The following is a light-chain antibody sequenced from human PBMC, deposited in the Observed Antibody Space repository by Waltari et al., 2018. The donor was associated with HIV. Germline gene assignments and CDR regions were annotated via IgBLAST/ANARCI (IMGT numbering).Light chain of an antibody. J-gene: IGLJ1*01. Sequence: SYDLLQPPSISVSPGQRATITCSGQNLVIKYASRYQHRPGQPPLLVIFQDTKRPSGIPERFSGSNSGNTVTLTVSDSQAIDEADYFCQAWDGDTYVFGTGTKLTVL. CDR3: QAWDGDTYV. V-gene: IGLV3-1*01. CDR2: QDT. CDR1: NLVIKY.